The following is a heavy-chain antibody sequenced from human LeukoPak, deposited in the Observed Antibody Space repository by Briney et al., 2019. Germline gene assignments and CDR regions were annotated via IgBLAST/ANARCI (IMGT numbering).Heavy chain of an antibody. V-gene: IGHV1-18*01. CDR1: GYTFTSYG. CDR3: ARGSSSSTYYYYYGMDV. D-gene: IGHD6-13*01. CDR2: ISAYNGNT. Sequence: GASVKVSCKASGYTFTSYGISWVRQAPGQGLEWMGWISAYNGNTNYAQKLQGRVTMTTDTSTSTAYMELRSPRSDDTAVYYCARGSSSSTYYYYYGMDVWGQGTTVTVSS. J-gene: IGHJ6*02.